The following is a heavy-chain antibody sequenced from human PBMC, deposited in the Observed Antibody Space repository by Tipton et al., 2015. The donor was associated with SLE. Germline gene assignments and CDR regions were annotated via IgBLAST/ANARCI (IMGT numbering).Heavy chain of an antibody. J-gene: IGHJ2*01. V-gene: IGHV4-4*08. D-gene: IGHD3-3*01. CDR1: GGSISSYY. CDR3: ARSPRFLEWLLSPYWYFDL. CDR2: IHSSGST. Sequence: TLSLTCTVSGGSISSYYYSWIRHPPGKSLEWIGFIHSSGSTNSSPSLKSRVTLSVDTSKNQFSLKLSSVTAADTAMYYCARSPRFLEWLLSPYWYFDLWGRGSLVTVSS.